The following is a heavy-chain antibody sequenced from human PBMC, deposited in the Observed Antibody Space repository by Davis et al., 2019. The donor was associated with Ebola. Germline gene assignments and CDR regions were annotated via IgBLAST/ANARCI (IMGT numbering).Heavy chain of an antibody. V-gene: IGHV3-11*01. CDR3: ARSVVVVATFIDY. Sequence: GESLKISCEASGFTFSDYYMSWIRQAPGRGLEWISYIGNTGENIYYADSVKGRFTISRDNAKNSLYLQMNSLRAEDTAFYFCARSVVVVATFIDYGGQGALVAVSS. D-gene: IGHD2-15*01. J-gene: IGHJ4*02. CDR2: IGNTGENI. CDR1: GFTFSDYY.